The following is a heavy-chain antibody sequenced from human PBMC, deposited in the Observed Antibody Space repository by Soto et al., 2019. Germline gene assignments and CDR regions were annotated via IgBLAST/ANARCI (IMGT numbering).Heavy chain of an antibody. J-gene: IGHJ5*02. D-gene: IGHD3-9*01. CDR2: ISGSGGST. CDR3: AKGRPEGRYFDWLLGWFDP. CDR1: GFTFSSYA. Sequence: EVQLLESGGGLVQPGGSLRLSCAASGFTFSSYAMSWVRQAPGKGLEWVSAISGSGGSTYYADSVKGRFTISRDNSKNTLYLQMNSLRAEDTAVYYCAKGRPEGRYFDWLLGWFDPWGQGTLVTVSS. V-gene: IGHV3-23*01.